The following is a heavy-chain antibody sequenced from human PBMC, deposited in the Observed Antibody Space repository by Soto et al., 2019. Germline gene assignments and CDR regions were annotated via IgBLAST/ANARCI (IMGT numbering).Heavy chain of an antibody. CDR2: IWYDGSNK. Sequence: QVQLVESGGGVVQPGRSLRLYCAASGFTFSSYGMHWVRQAPGKGLEWVAVIWYDGSNKYYADSVKGRFTISRDNSKNTLYLQMNSLRAEDTAVYYCASVGRFGWFDPWGQGTLVTVSS. V-gene: IGHV3-33*01. J-gene: IGHJ5*02. CDR3: ASVGRFGWFDP. CDR1: GFTFSSYG. D-gene: IGHD3-10*01.